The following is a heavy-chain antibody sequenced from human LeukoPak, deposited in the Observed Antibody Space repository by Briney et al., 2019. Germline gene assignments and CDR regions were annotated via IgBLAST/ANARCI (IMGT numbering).Heavy chain of an antibody. V-gene: IGHV4-39*01. D-gene: IGHD5-12*01. Sequence: SETLSLTCTVSGGSIGTSTYYWGWIRQPPGKGLEWIGTIYYSGTTYYNPSLKSQVTISVDTSKNQFSLNLSSVTAADTAVYYCARRGGYGYFDCWGQGTLVTVSS. CDR3: ARRGGYGYFDC. CDR2: IYYSGTT. CDR1: GGSIGTSTYY. J-gene: IGHJ4*02.